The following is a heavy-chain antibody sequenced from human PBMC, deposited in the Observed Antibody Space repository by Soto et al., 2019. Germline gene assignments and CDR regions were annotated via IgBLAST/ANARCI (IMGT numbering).Heavy chain of an antibody. CDR2: IFVDSSTI. CDR3: ARDRDWAFDY. CDR1: GGSISSYY. V-gene: IGHV3-11*04. Sequence: LSLTCTVSGGSISSYYWSWIRQPPGKGLEWVSYIFVDSSTIYYADSVKGRFTVSRDNAQNSLFLLMNSLRAEDTAVYYCARDRDWAFDYWGRGTLVTVSS. D-gene: IGHD3-9*01. J-gene: IGHJ4*02.